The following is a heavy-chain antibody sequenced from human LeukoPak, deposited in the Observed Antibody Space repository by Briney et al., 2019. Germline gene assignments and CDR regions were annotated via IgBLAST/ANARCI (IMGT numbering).Heavy chain of an antibody. J-gene: IGHJ5*02. CDR3: ARQAIAATRHWFDP. CDR1: GYSISSGYY. Sequence: SETLSLTCAVSGYSISSGYYWGWIRQPPGKGLEWIGSIYHSGSTYYNPSLKSQVTISVDTSKYQFSLQVSSVTAADTAVYYCARQAIAATRHWFDPWGQGTLVTVSS. D-gene: IGHD2-15*01. CDR2: IYHSGST. V-gene: IGHV4-38-2*01.